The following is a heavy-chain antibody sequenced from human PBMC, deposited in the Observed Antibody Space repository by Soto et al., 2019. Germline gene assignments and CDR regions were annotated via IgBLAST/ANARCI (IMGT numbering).Heavy chain of an antibody. CDR3: AKQASSGWSYFDY. D-gene: IGHD6-19*01. Sequence: GGSLRLSCAASGFTFSNYVMSWVRQAPGKGLEWVSTISGSDGTTYYADSVKGRFTISRDNSKNTLYLQMNTLRAEDTAVYYCAKQASSGWSYFDYWGQGTVVTVSS. CDR2: ISGSDGTT. V-gene: IGHV3-23*01. CDR1: GFTFSNYV. J-gene: IGHJ4*02.